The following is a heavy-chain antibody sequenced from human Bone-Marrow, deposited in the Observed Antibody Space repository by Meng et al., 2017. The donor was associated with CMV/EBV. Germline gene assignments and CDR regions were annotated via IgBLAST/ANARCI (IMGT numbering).Heavy chain of an antibody. CDR1: GGSISSYY. V-gene: IGHV4-59*01. J-gene: IGHJ6*02. D-gene: IGHD3-9*01. CDR2: IYYSGST. Sequence: SEPLSLTCTVSGGSISSYYWSWIRQPPGKGLEWIGYIYYSGSTNYNPSLKSRVTISVDTSKNQFSLKLSSVTAADTAVYYCARANFDYGMDVWGQGTTVTVSS. CDR3: ARANFDYGMDV.